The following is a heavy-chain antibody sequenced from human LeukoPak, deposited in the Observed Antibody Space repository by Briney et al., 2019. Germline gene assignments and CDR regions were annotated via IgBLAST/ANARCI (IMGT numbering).Heavy chain of an antibody. J-gene: IGHJ4*02. Sequence: GGSLRLSCAASGFTFSTYDMHWVRQGTGKGLEWVSSIGIGGDTHYAGSVKGRFTISRDNAKNILYLQMNSLRVDDTAVYYCARDPKYGDLDYWGQGTLVTVSS. CDR2: IGIGGDT. V-gene: IGHV3-13*04. D-gene: IGHD4-17*01. CDR3: ARDPKYGDLDY. CDR1: GFTFSTYD.